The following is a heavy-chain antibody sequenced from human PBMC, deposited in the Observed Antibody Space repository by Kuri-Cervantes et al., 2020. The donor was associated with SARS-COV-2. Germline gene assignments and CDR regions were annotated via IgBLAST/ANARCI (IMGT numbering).Heavy chain of an antibody. V-gene: IGHV4-34*01. CDR1: GGSFSGYY. CDR2: INHSGST. CDR3: AREGNPRRIVVVPAAQQATYYYYGMDV. Sequence: SQTLSLTCAVYGGSFSGYYWSWIRQPPGKGLEWIGEINHSGSTNYNPSLKSRVTISVDTSKNQFSLKLSSVTAADTAVYYCAREGNPRRIVVVPAAQQATYYYYGMDVWGQGTTVTVSS. D-gene: IGHD2-2*01. J-gene: IGHJ6*02.